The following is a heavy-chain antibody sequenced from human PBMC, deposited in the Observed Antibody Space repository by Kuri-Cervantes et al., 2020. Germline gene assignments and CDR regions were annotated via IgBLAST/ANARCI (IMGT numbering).Heavy chain of an antibody. Sequence: GESLKISCAASGFTFSSYWMHWVRQAPGKGLVWVSRINSDGTNTNYADSVKGRFTISRDNAKNTLYLQMNSLRAEDTAVYYCARAGGLRVYFDLWGRGTLVTVSS. J-gene: IGHJ2*01. CDR1: GFTFSSYW. CDR3: ARAGGLRVYFDL. D-gene: IGHD3-16*01. CDR2: INSDGTNT. V-gene: IGHV3-74*01.